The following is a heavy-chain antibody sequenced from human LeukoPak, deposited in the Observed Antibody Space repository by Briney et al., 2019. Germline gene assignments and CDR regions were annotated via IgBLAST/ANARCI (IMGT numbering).Heavy chain of an antibody. J-gene: IGHJ4*02. D-gene: IGHD3-22*01. CDR1: GFTFHDYA. CDR3: ANGDDSSGYYYSWTY. Sequence: PGRSLRLSCAASGFTFHDYAMHWVRQAPGKGLEWVSGIRWNSGGIAYADSVKGRFTISRDNAKNSLYLQMNSLRAEDTALYYCANGDDSSGYYYSWTYWGQGTPVTVSS. CDR2: IRWNSGGI. V-gene: IGHV3-9*01.